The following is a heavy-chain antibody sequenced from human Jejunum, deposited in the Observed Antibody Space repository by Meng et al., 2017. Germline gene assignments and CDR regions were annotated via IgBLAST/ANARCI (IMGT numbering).Heavy chain of an antibody. CDR2: IYPGDSST. J-gene: IGHJ4*02. CDR3: AKLRYCSGASCYTPSDY. CDR1: GFTFANYW. D-gene: IGHD2-2*02. Sequence: GESLKISCKGSGFTFANYWIGWVRQMPGKGLEWMGIIYPGDSSTKYSSSFQGQVTISADKSISTAFLQWSSLKASDTAMYYCAKLRYCSGASCYTPSDYWGQGPLVTVSS. V-gene: IGHV5-51*01.